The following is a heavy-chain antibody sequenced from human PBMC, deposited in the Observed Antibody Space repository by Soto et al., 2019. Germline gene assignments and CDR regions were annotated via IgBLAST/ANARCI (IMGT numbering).Heavy chain of an antibody. CDR2: IYYSGST. J-gene: IGHJ5*02. CDR1: GGSISSGDYY. Sequence: TSETLSLTCTVSGGSISSGDYYWSWIRQPPGKGLEWIGYIYYSGSTYYNPSLKSRVTISVDTSKNQFSLKLSSVTAADTAVYYCARASSGLRFLEWLSWFDPWGQGTLVTVSS. V-gene: IGHV4-30-4*01. CDR3: ARASSGLRFLEWLSWFDP. D-gene: IGHD3-3*01.